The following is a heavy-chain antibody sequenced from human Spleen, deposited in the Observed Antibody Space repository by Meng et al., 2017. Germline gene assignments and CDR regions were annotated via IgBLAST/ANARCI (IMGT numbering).Heavy chain of an antibody. Sequence: GESLKISCAASGFTFSSYSMNWVRQAPGKGLEWVSSISSSSSYIYYADSVKGRFTISRDNAKNSLYLQMNSLRAEDTAVYYCARDMAYCGGDCYSTRRHFDYWGQGTLVTVSS. CDR2: ISSSSSYI. V-gene: IGHV3-21*01. CDR1: GFTFSSYS. D-gene: IGHD2-21*02. CDR3: ARDMAYCGGDCYSTRRHFDY. J-gene: IGHJ4*02.